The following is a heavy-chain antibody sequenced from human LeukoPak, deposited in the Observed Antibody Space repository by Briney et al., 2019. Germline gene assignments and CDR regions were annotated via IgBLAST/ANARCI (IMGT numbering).Heavy chain of an antibody. CDR1: GGSISGYY. CDR3: VRHTYDSSGYYYVGY. D-gene: IGHD3-22*01. Sequence: PSETLSLTCTVSGGSISGYYWSWIRQPPGKGLEWIGYIYYSGSTNYNPSLKSRVTISVDTSKNQFPLNLSSVTAADTAVYYCVRHTYDSSGYYYVGYWGQGTLVTVSS. J-gene: IGHJ4*02. CDR2: IYYSGST. V-gene: IGHV4-59*08.